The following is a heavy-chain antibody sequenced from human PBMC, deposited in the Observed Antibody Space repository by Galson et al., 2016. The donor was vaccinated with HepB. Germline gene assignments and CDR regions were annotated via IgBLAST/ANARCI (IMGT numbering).Heavy chain of an antibody. CDR1: GYTFTSYY. J-gene: IGHJ6*02. CDR3: ARERKLELDYYYYYGMDV. Sequence: SVKVSCKASGYTFTSYYMHWVRQAPGQGLEWMGIINPSGGDTSYAQKFQGRVTMTRDTSTSTVYMELSSLRSEDTALYYCARERKLELDYYYYYGMDVWGQGTMVTVSS. D-gene: IGHD1-7*01. CDR2: INPSGGDT. V-gene: IGHV1-46*03.